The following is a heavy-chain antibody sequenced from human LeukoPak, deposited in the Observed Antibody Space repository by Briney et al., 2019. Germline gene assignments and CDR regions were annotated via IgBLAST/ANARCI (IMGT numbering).Heavy chain of an antibody. D-gene: IGHD3-10*01. V-gene: IGHV3-30*02. Sequence: PGRSLRLSCAASGFTFSSYGMHWVRQAPGKGLEWVAFIRYDGSNKYYADSVKGRFTISRDNSKNTLYLQMNSLRAEDTAVYYCAKIGGSGSYSGSNWFDPWGQGTLVTVSS. CDR2: IRYDGSNK. CDR1: GFTFSSYG. J-gene: IGHJ5*02. CDR3: AKIGGSGSYSGSNWFDP.